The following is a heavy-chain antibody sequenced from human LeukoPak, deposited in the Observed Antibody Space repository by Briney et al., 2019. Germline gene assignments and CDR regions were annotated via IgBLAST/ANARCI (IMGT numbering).Heavy chain of an antibody. Sequence: TGGSLRLSCAASGFTFSSYGMHWVRQAPGKGLEWVAVISYGGSNKYYADSVKGRFTISRDNSMNTLYLHMNSLRDEDTAVYYCAQAWRWLQLNYWGQGTLVTVSS. CDR1: GFTFSSYG. D-gene: IGHD5-24*01. J-gene: IGHJ4*02. CDR2: ISYGGSNK. V-gene: IGHV3-30*18. CDR3: AQAWRWLQLNY.